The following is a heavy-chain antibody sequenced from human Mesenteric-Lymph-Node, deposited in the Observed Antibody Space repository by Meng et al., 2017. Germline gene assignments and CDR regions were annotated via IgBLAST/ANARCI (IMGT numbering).Heavy chain of an antibody. CDR2: FSTGGGGT. CDR3: AKRRGPLDY. CDR1: GFRFGCFA. J-gene: IGHJ4*02. V-gene: IGHV3-23*01. Sequence: GESLKISRAASGFRFGCFAMAWGRPAPGKGREWVSSFSTGGGGTHDADSVEGRFTISRDNSKNTLFLQMDSLRAEETAVYYCAKRRGPLDYWGQGTLVTVSS. D-gene: IGHD5-12*01.